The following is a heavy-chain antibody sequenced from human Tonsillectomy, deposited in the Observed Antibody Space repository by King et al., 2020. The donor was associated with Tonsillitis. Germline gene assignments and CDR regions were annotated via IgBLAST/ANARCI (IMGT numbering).Heavy chain of an antibody. Sequence: VQLVESGGGLVQPGGSLRLSCAASGFTFSTYEMNWVRQAPGKGLEGGSYSSYSGTTIYDADSVNGRFTISRDNGQNSLYLQMNSLRVEDTAVYYCATTGIAAADAFDYWGQGTLVTVSS. CDR1: GFTFSTYE. J-gene: IGHJ4*02. CDR2: SSYSGTTI. CDR3: ATTGIAAADAFDY. V-gene: IGHV3-48*03. D-gene: IGHD6-13*01.